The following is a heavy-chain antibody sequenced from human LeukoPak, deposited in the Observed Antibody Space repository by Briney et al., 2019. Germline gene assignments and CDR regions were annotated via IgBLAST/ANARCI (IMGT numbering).Heavy chain of an antibody. CDR1: GASISSHY. Sequence: SETLSLTCTVSGASISSHYWSWIRQPPAKRLEWIGDFSYSGSTNYNPSLKSRVTISADTSKNQFSLKLSSVTAADTAVYYCARAGGVHNTPMDLDYWGQGILVTVSS. J-gene: IGHJ4*02. V-gene: IGHV4-59*11. CDR2: FSYSGST. D-gene: IGHD5-18*01. CDR3: ARAGGVHNTPMDLDY.